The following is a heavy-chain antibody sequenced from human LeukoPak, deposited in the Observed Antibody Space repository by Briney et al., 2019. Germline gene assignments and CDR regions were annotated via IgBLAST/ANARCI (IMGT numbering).Heavy chain of an antibody. V-gene: IGHV3-66*01. D-gene: IGHD6-25*01. Sequence: GGSLRLSCAASGFTVSSNYMSWVRQAPGKGLEWVSVIYSGGSTYYADSVKGRFTISRDNSKNTLSLQMNSLRAEDTAVYYCARAYSSGAWFDPWGQGTLVTVSS. J-gene: IGHJ5*02. CDR2: IYSGGST. CDR3: ARAYSSGAWFDP. CDR1: GFTVSSNY.